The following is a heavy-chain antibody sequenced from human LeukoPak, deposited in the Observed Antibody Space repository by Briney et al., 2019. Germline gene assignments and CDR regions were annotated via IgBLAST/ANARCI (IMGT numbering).Heavy chain of an antibody. D-gene: IGHD6-13*01. CDR2: MSPNSGKT. Sequence: ASVKVSCKASGYTFSNYDINWVRQATGQSLEWMGWMSPNSGKTGYAQKFQGRITMTRNTSISTAYMELSSLRAEDTAVFYCAKDRRPNSYRSSWLDYWGQGALVTVSS. J-gene: IGHJ4*02. CDR1: GYTFSNYD. V-gene: IGHV1-8*01. CDR3: AKDRRPNSYRSSWLDY.